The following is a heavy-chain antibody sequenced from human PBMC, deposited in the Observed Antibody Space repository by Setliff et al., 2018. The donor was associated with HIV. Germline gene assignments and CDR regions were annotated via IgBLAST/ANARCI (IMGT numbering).Heavy chain of an antibody. D-gene: IGHD5-12*01. J-gene: IGHJ3*01. V-gene: IGHV3-23*01. CDR3: AKDAGLPTKIIVADAFDV. Sequence: GGSLRPSCATSGFSFGNLAMSWVRQVPGKGLEWVSSTSPRGVNSYYADSVKGRFIISRDNSKNTLYLQMSNLRDEDTAIYYCAKDAGLPTKIIVADAFDVWGQGTMVTVSS. CDR2: TSPRGVNS. CDR1: GFSFGNLA.